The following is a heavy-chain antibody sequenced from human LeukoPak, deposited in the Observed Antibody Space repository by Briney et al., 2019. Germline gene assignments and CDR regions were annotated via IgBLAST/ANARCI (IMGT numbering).Heavy chain of an antibody. CDR2: ISGSGGST. V-gene: IGHV3-23*01. J-gene: IGHJ4*02. D-gene: IGHD1-1*01. CDR1: GFTFRNYA. Sequence: PGGSLRLSCAASGFTFRNYAVTWVRQAPGKGLEWVSGISGSGGSTYYADSVKGRFTISRDNSKNTPYLQMNSLRAEDTAVYYCAKANINNWYYFDSWGQGTLVTVSS. CDR3: AKANINNWYYFDS.